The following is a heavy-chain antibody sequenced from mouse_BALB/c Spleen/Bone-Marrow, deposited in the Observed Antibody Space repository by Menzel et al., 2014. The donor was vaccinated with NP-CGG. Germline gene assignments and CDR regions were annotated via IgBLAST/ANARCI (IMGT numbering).Heavy chain of an antibody. Sequence: QVQLQQSGAELVRPGTSVKTSCKAAGHTFTNYWIGWVRQRPGRGLEWIGDIYPGGGYSSYNGNFNGKATLTADTSSSTAYMQLSSLTFEDSAIYCWAMGTTHTMDYWGQGTSVTVSS. CDR1: GHTFTNYW. D-gene: IGHD2-3*01. J-gene: IGHJ4*01. CDR3: AMGTTHTMDY. CDR2: IYPGGGYS. V-gene: IGHV1-63*02.